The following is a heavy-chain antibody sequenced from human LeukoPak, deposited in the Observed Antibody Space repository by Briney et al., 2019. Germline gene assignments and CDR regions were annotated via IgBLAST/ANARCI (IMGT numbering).Heavy chain of an antibody. V-gene: IGHV4-39*07. CDR1: GGSISSSSYY. Sequence: SETLSLTCTVSGGSISSSSYYWGWIRQPPGKALVWPGSIYYSGSTYYNPSLKSRVTISVDTSKNQFSLKLSSVTAADTAVYYCARGDRELLLYWYFDLWGRGTLVTVSS. J-gene: IGHJ2*01. D-gene: IGHD3-10*01. CDR2: IYYSGST. CDR3: ARGDRELLLYWYFDL.